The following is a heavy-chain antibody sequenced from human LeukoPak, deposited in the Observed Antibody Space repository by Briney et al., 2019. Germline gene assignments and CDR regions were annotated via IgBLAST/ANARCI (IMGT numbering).Heavy chain of an antibody. Sequence: SSETLSLTCTVSGYSISSTFYGAWIRPPPGKGLEWIATISHSATTYYTPSLKSRLTMSVDTSKNQFSLKLSSVTVADTAVYYCARVNTPVATFDYWGQGTLVIVSS. CDR1: GYSISSTFY. D-gene: IGHD2-15*01. CDR2: ISHSATT. V-gene: IGHV4-38-2*02. J-gene: IGHJ4*02. CDR3: ARVNTPVATFDY.